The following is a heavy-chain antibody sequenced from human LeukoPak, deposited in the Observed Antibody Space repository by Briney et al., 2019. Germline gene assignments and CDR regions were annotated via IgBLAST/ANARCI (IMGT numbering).Heavy chain of an antibody. CDR3: ARAPRCNTESCNSWFDP. J-gene: IGHJ5*02. D-gene: IGHD2/OR15-2a*01. CDR2: INVNT. CDR1: GNSFNTYG. V-gene: IGHV1-18*01. Sequence: GASVKVSCKASGNSFNTYGISWLRQAPGQGLEWMGWINVNTKYARKFQGRVTMTTDTSTSTAYMELRSLRPDDTAVYFCARAPRCNTESCNSWFDPWGQGTLVTVSS.